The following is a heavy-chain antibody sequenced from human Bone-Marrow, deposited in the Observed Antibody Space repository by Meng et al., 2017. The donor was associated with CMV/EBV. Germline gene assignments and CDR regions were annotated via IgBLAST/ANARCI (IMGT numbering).Heavy chain of an antibody. D-gene: IGHD3-10*01. CDR3: ARDERYYGSGSYIYYYYGMDV. J-gene: IGHJ6*02. V-gene: IGHV1-18*01. CDR1: GYTFTSYG. CDR2: ISAYNGNT. Sequence: ASVKVSCKASGYTFTSYGISWVRQAPGQGLEWMGWISAYNGNTNYAQKLQGRVTMTTDTSTSTAYMELRSLRSDDTAVYYCARDERYYGSGSYIYYYYGMDVWGQGTTVTVSS.